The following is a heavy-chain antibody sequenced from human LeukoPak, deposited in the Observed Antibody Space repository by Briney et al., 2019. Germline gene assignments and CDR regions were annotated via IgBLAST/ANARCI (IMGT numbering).Heavy chain of an antibody. CDR1: AGSISTYH. J-gene: IGHJ5*01. V-gene: IGHV4-4*07. Sequence: PSETLSLTCTVSAGSISTYHWSWIRQPAGKGLEWTGRMFYSGNTDYNPSLKSRLTMSIDTSKNQFSLKLSSVTAADTAVYFCARDQEHCSGTSCYPYWYDSWGQGTLVTVSS. CDR3: ARDQEHCSGTSCYPYWYDS. CDR2: MFYSGNT. D-gene: IGHD2-2*01.